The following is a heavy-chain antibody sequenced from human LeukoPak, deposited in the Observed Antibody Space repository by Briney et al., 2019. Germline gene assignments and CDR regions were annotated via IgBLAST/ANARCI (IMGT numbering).Heavy chain of an antibody. V-gene: IGHV1-69*04. J-gene: IGHJ1*01. Sequence: SVKVSCKASGGTFSSYAISWVRQAPGQGLEWMGRIIPILGIANYAQKFQGRVTITADKSTSTAYMELSSLRSEHTAVYYCARVSYYDSSGAEYFQHWGQGTLVTVSS. D-gene: IGHD3-22*01. CDR2: IIPILGIA. CDR1: GGTFSSYA. CDR3: ARVSYYDSSGAEYFQH.